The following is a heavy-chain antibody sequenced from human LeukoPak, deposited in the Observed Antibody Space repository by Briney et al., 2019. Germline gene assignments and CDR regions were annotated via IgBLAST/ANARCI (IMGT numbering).Heavy chain of an antibody. J-gene: IGHJ4*02. V-gene: IGHV4-38-2*02. CDR2: IYHNGNT. D-gene: IGHD2-8*02. CDR3: AREKWSGGAYYFVDS. Sequence: PSETLSLTCAVSYSSVSSDYYWGWIRQSPGKGLDWLGCIYHNGNTYYTPSLGSRITMSIDTSKNQFSLKLTSVTAADTAIYFCAREKWSGGAYYFVDSWGRGTLVTVSS. CDR1: YSSVSSDYY.